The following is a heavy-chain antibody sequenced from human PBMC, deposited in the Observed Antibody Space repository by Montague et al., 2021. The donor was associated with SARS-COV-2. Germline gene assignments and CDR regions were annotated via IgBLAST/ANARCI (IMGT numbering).Heavy chain of an antibody. CDR3: ARALFSRRGVYITTYYYSYYMDA. J-gene: IGHJ6*03. V-gene: IGHV4-34*01. Sequence: SETLSLTCAVYGGSLSGSYWRWIRQPPGRGLELIGEINHSGVTNYNPSLKSRVTISMDTSKNQFSLNVNSVSAADTAVYYCARALFSRRGVYITTYYYSYYMDAWGTGTTVTVSS. D-gene: IGHD3-10*01. CDR2: INHSGVT. CDR1: GGSLSGSY.